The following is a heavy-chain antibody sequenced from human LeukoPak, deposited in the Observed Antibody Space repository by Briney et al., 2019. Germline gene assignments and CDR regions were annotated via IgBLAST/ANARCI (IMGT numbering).Heavy chain of an antibody. CDR1: GYSISSGYY. V-gene: IGHV4-38-2*02. CDR2: IYDSGRP. Sequence: SETLSLTCAVSGYSISSGYYGGWIRQSPGRGLERIGRIYDSGRPYYNASLQSRAPTSAHTSKNQFPLKLSSVTAAHAAVYYCARDRAYDSSAYHHVHFDYWGQGTLVTVSS. J-gene: IGHJ4*02. CDR3: ARDRAYDSSAYHHVHFDY. D-gene: IGHD3-22*01.